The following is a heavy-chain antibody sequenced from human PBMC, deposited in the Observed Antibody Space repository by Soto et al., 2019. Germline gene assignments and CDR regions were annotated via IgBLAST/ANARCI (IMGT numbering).Heavy chain of an antibody. J-gene: IGHJ3*02. V-gene: IGHV5-51*01. CDR2: IYPGDSDT. CDR3: ASPAGVDTTMGPGALDI. CDR1: GYSFTSYW. D-gene: IGHD5-18*01. Sequence: GESLKISCKGSGYSFTSYWIGWVRQMPGKGLEWMGIIYPGDSDTRYSPSLQGQVTISVDKSISTAYLQWSSLKASDTAMYYCASPAGVDTTMGPGALDIWRQGTMVTVSS.